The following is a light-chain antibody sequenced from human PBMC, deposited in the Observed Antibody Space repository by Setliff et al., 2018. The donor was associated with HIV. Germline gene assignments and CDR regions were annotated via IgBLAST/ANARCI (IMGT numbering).Light chain of an antibody. CDR3: CSYAGSSTYV. J-gene: IGLJ1*01. Sequence: QSALTQPASVSGSPGQSITISCTGPSSDVGSYNFVSWFQQLPGKAPKLMIYEVTKRPSEVSNRFSGSKSGNTASLTISGLQAEDEADYYCCSYAGSSTYVFGTGTKVTVL. CDR2: EVT. CDR1: SSDVGSYNF. V-gene: IGLV2-23*02.